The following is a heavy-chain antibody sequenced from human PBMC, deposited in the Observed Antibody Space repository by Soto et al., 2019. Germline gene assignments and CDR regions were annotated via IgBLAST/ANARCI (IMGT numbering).Heavy chain of an antibody. CDR1: GFTVSSNY. Sequence: GGSLRLSCAASGFTVSSNYMSWVRQAPGKGLEWVSVIYSGGSTYYADSVKGRFTISRHNSKNTLYLQMNSLRAEDTAVYDCARAPRGSGSYYGGAFDIWGQGTMVTVSS. CDR3: ARAPRGSGSYYGGAFDI. V-gene: IGHV3-53*04. D-gene: IGHD3-10*01. J-gene: IGHJ3*02. CDR2: IYSGGST.